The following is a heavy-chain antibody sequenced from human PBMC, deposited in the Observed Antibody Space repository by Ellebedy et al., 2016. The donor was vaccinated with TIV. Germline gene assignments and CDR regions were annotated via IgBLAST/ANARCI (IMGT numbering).Heavy chain of an antibody. Sequence: GESLKISCVASGFTFSNYNMNWVRQSPGKGLEWVSSIRSTGSDKYYAESVKGRFTISRDNSQDTLFLQINRLRAEDTAVYYCARKVPDPTTVPPNWYFDLWGRGTLVTVSS. CDR2: IRSTGSDK. J-gene: IGHJ2*01. D-gene: IGHD4-17*01. CDR1: GFTFSNYN. CDR3: ARKVPDPTTVPPNWYFDL. V-gene: IGHV3-21*06.